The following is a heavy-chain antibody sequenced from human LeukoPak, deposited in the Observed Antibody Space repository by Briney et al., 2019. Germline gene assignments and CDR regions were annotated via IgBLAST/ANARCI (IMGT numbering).Heavy chain of an antibody. CDR1: AVTSSSYE. J-gene: IGHJ3*02. Sequence: GGSLRLSSAASAVTSSSYELNWGRQAPGKGVEWMSYISSSGSIINYADSVKGRFTISRDNAKNSLYLQMNSMRAEDTAVYYCARGATRRSSGAFDIWGQGTMVTVSS. V-gene: IGHV3-48*03. CDR2: ISSSGSII. CDR3: ARGATRRSSGAFDI. D-gene: IGHD6-6*01.